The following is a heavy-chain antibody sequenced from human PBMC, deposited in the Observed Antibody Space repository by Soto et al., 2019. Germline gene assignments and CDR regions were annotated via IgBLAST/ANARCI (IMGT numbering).Heavy chain of an antibody. Sequence: QVQLVQSGAEVKKPGASVMLSCKASGYTFTNYYMHWVRQAPGQGLEWMGIINTDGGSTRYAQNYQGRVTMTRDTSTSTFYMELSSLRTEDTAVYYCAKAPRGGSIIPSYSAHIDYWGQGTLVTVSS. CDR3: AKAPRGGSIIPSYSAHIDY. D-gene: IGHD2-15*01. V-gene: IGHV1-46*01. CDR1: GYTFTNYY. J-gene: IGHJ4*02. CDR2: INTDGGST.